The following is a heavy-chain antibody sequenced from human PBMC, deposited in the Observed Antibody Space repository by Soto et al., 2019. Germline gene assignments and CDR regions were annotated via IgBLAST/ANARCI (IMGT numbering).Heavy chain of an antibody. D-gene: IGHD2-2*01. CDR3: ARDGWYCISTSCSPPYYGMDV. CDR2: IWYDGSNK. Sequence: QVQLVESGGGVVQPGRSLRLSCAASGFTFSSYGMHWVRQAPGKGLEWGAVIWYDGSNKYYADSVKGRFTISRDNSKNTLYLQMNSLRAEDTAVYYCARDGWYCISTSCSPPYYGMDVWGQGTTVTVSS. J-gene: IGHJ6*02. CDR1: GFTFSSYG. V-gene: IGHV3-33*01.